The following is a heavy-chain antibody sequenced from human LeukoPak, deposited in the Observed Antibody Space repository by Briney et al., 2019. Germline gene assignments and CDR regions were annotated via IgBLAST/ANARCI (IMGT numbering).Heavy chain of an antibody. Sequence: ASVKVSCKASGYTFTSYGISWVRQAPGQGLEWMGWISAYNGNTNYAQKLQGRVTMTTDTSTSTAYMELRSLRSDDTAVYYCAALDSSVWTSDFDHWGQGTLVTVSS. CDR2: ISAYNGNT. J-gene: IGHJ4*02. CDR1: GYTFTSYG. CDR3: AALDSSVWTSDFDH. D-gene: IGHD6-19*01. V-gene: IGHV1-18*01.